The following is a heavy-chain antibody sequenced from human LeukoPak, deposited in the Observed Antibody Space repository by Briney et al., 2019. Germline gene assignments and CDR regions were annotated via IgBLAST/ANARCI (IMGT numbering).Heavy chain of an antibody. CDR2: MYLSGTT. Sequence: SETLSLTCTVSGDSINSLDLWSWVRQPPGKGLEWIGEMYLSGTTHSNPSVKRRVTISIDKSKNQFFLNLSSVTAADTAVYYCAGLVGRYSSGLYYYYFDYWGQGTLVTVSS. V-gene: IGHV4-4*02. D-gene: IGHD3-22*01. J-gene: IGHJ4*02. CDR1: GDSINSLDL. CDR3: AGLVGRYSSGLYYYYFDY.